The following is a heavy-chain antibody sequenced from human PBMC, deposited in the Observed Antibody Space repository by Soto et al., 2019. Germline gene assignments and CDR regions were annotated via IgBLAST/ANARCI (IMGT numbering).Heavy chain of an antibody. D-gene: IGHD3-10*01. CDR1: GGSISSGGYY. CDR2: IHHSGST. V-gene: IGHV4-31*03. Sequence: QVQLQESGPGLVKASQNLSLTCNDSGGSISSGGYYWTWIRQHPGKGLEWIGNIHHSGSTFYNPSLKSRVSISVDTSKNQFSLKLSSVTAADTAVYFCVRGVLSWGQGTLVTVSS. J-gene: IGHJ1*01. CDR3: VRGVLS.